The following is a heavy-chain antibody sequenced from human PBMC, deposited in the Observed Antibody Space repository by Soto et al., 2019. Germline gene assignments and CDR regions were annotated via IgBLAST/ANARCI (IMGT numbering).Heavy chain of an antibody. CDR1: GFTFSSYA. CDR2: ISGSGGST. CDR3: AKDATYSSRRYYYYGMDV. Sequence: EVQLLESGGGLVQPGGSLRLSCAASGFTFSSYAMSWVRQAPGKGLEWVSAISGSGGSTYYADSVKGRFTISRDNSKNTLYLPMNSLRAEDTAVYYCAKDATYSSRRYYYYGMDVWGQGTTVTVSS. D-gene: IGHD6-13*01. V-gene: IGHV3-23*01. J-gene: IGHJ6*02.